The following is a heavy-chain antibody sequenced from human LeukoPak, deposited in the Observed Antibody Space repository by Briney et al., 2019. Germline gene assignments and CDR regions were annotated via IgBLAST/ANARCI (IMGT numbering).Heavy chain of an antibody. Sequence: ASVKVSCKASGYTFTGYYMHWVRQAPGQGLEWMGWINPNSGGTNYAQKFQGRVTMTRDTSISTAYVELSRLRSDDTAVYYCARADRYYYGSGGTPYYYYYMDVWGKGTTVTVSS. CDR2: INPNSGGT. J-gene: IGHJ6*03. D-gene: IGHD3-10*01. CDR1: GYTFTGYY. CDR3: ARADRYYYGSGGTPYYYYYMDV. V-gene: IGHV1-2*02.